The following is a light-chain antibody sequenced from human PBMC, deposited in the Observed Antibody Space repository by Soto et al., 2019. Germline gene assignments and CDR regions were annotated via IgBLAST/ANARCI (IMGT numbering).Light chain of an antibody. CDR3: QQYYSIPPT. J-gene: IGKJ4*01. CDR1: QSLLYSSNNKNY. CDR2: WAS. Sequence: DIVMTQSPDSLAVSLGERATINYKSSQSLLYSSNNKNYLTWYQHKPGQPPKLLIYWASTRKSGVPDRFSGSGSGTDFTLTISSLQAEDVAVYYCQQYYSIPPTFGGGTKVEIK. V-gene: IGKV4-1*01.